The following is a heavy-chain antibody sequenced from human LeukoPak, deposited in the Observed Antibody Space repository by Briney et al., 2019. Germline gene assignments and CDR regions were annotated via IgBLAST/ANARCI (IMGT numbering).Heavy chain of an antibody. J-gene: IGHJ4*02. CDR2: IYYSGST. Sequence: SEALSLTCTVSGGSISSYYWSWLRQPPGKGLEWIGYIYYSGSTNYNPSLKSRVTISVDTSKNQFSLKLSSVTAADTAAYYCARLPDDYDSSGPFDYWGQGTLVTVSS. CDR3: ARLPDDYDSSGPFDY. CDR1: GGSISSYY. D-gene: IGHD3-22*01. V-gene: IGHV4-59*08.